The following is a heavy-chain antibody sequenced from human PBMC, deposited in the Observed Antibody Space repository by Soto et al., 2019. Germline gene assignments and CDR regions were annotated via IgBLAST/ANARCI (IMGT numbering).Heavy chain of an antibody. CDR1: GGTFSSYA. Sequence: SVKVSCKASGGTFSSYAISWVRQAPGQGLEWMGGIIPIFGTANYAQKFQGRVTITADESTSTAYMELSSLRSEDTAVYYCARDRRMYSSSSGTTLNGSDYYYYGMDVWGQGATVTVSS. CDR2: IIPIFGTA. J-gene: IGHJ6*02. CDR3: ARDRRMYSSSSGTTLNGSDYYYYGMDV. D-gene: IGHD6-6*01. V-gene: IGHV1-69*13.